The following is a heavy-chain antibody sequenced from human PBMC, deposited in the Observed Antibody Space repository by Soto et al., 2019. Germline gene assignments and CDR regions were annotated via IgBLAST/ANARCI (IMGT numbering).Heavy chain of an antibody. D-gene: IGHD1-20*01. V-gene: IGHV1-69*12. CDR3: ARDGALTGTTSMHYGMDV. J-gene: IGHJ6*02. CDR1: GGTFSSYA. CDR2: IIPIFGTA. Sequence: QVQLVQSGAEVKKPGSSVKVSCKASGGTFSSYAISWVRQAPGQGLEWMGGIIPIFGTANYAQKFQGRVTITADESTSTAYMELSSLRSEDTAVYYCARDGALTGTTSMHYGMDVWGQGTTVTVSS.